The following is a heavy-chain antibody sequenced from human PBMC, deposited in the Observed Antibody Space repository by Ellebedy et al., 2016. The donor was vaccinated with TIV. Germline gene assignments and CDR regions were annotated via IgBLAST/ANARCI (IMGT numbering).Heavy chain of an antibody. J-gene: IGHJ4*02. CDR3: ARVRGPNSSAWYVDY. D-gene: IGHD6-19*01. V-gene: IGHV3-30*02. CDR1: GFTFSSYG. CDR2: IRYDGSNK. Sequence: GESLKISCAASGFTFSSYGMHWVRQAPGKGLEWVAFIRYDGSNKYYADSVKGRFTMSKDNSKNTLYLQMNSLRAEDTAVYYCARVRGPNSSAWYVDYWGQGTLVTVSS.